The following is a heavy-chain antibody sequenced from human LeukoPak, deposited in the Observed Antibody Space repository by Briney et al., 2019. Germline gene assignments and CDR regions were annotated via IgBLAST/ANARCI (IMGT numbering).Heavy chain of an antibody. V-gene: IGHV1-18*01. D-gene: IGHD6-19*01. CDR3: ARREQWLVGDDY. J-gene: IGHJ4*02. CDR2: VSSYNGNT. CDR1: GYSFITYG. Sequence: EASVKVSCKASGYSFITYGISWVRQAPGQGLEWMGWVSSYNGNTRYAQKLQGRVTMTTDTSTSTAYMELRSLRSDDTAVYYCARREQWLVGDDYWGQGTLVTVSS.